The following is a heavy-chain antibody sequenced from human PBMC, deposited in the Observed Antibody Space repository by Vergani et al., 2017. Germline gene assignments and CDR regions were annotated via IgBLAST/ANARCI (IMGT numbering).Heavy chain of an antibody. J-gene: IGHJ4*02. D-gene: IGHD3-10*01. CDR2: MNLNSGNT. CDR1: GYTFSSYD. V-gene: IGHV1-8*01. CDR3: ASAKTLTEGKYYFDY. Sequence: QVQLVQSGAEVKKPGASVKVSCQASGYTFSSYDINWVRQATGQGLEWMGWMNLNSGNTGYAQKFQGRVTMTRNTSIGTAYMELSSLRSEDTAVYYCASAKTLTEGKYYFDYWGQGTLVTVSS.